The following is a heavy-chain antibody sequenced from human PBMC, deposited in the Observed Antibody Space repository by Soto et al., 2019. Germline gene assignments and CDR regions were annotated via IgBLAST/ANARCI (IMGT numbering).Heavy chain of an antibody. J-gene: IGHJ6*02. D-gene: IGHD1-7*01. CDR1: GYTFTSYG. CDR2: ISAYNGNT. V-gene: IGHV1-18*04. Sequence: ASVKVSCKASGYTFTSYGISWVRQAPGQGLEGMGWISAYNGNTNYAQKLQGRVTMTTDTSTSTADMELRSLRADDTAGGYCASGAKLLAYYSYYGMDFRAQGTTVTVSS. CDR3: ASGAKLLAYYSYYGMDF.